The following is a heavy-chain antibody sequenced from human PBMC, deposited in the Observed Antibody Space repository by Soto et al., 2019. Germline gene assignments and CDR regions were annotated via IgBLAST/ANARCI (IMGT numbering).Heavy chain of an antibody. CDR1: GDTFSFYT. CDR2: IIPMGGMA. V-gene: IGHV1-69*02. J-gene: IGHJ4*02. Sequence: QVQLVQSGAEVKKPGSSVRLSCTASGDTFSFYTISWVRQAPGQGPEWMGRIIPMGGMADYPQKFLGRVTIGADKSTRTASMVLSSLRADDTAVYFCATNYGSGSTHFDYWGQGTPVTVSS. CDR3: ATNYGSGSTHFDY. D-gene: IGHD3-10*01.